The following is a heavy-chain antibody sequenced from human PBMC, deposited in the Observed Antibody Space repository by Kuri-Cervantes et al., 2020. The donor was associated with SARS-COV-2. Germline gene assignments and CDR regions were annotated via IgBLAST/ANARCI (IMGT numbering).Heavy chain of an antibody. CDR1: GYTFTSYY. J-gene: IGHJ6*02. Sequence: ASVKVSCKASGYTFTSYYMHWVRQAPGQGLEWMGIINPSGGSTSYAQKFQGRVIMTRDTSTSTVYMELSSLRSEDTAVYYCAREGRNIDYYYGMDVWGQGTTVTVSS. V-gene: IGHV1-46*01. CDR2: INPSGGST. CDR3: AREGRNIDYYYGMDV. D-gene: IGHD1-14*01.